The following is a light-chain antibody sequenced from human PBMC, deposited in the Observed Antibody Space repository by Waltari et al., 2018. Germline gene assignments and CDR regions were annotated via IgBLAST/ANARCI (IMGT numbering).Light chain of an antibody. CDR1: SSDIGAFDL. CDR3: SSFTTGSTGL. J-gene: IGLJ2*01. CDR2: NAS. V-gene: IGLV2-14*03. Sequence: QSALAQPASVSGSPGQSITISCTGSSSDIGAFDLVSWYQQHPGNAPRLILINASERPSGVPHCFSGSKSGNTASLTISSPRSEDESLYFCSSFTTGSTGLFGGGTKLTVL.